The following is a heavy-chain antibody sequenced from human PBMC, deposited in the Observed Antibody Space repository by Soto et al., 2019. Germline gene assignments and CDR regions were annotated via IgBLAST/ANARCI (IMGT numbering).Heavy chain of an antibody. CDR2: ISSSSSTI. Sequence: GGSLRLSCAASGFTFSSYSMNWVRQAPGKGLEWVSYISSSSSTIYYADSVKGRFTISRDNAKNSLYLQMNSLRAEDTAVYYCARISRTCFDYWGQGTLVTVSS. CDR3: ARISRTCFDY. J-gene: IGHJ4*02. D-gene: IGHD6-13*01. V-gene: IGHV3-48*01. CDR1: GFTFSSYS.